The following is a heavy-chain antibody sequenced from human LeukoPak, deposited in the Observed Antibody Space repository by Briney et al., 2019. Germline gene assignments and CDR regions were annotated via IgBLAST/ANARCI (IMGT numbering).Heavy chain of an antibody. CDR2: IKQDESEK. D-gene: IGHD6-13*01. Sequence: PGGSLRLSWASSGFNFGAYWMSWVGQAPGKGLEGVATIKQDESEKYYVDSVKGRFTISRDNAKNSLYLQMNSLRAEDTAVYYCARPYSISWELDSWGQGTLVTVSS. J-gene: IGHJ5*01. CDR3: ARPYSISWELDS. V-gene: IGHV3-7*01. CDR1: GFNFGAYW.